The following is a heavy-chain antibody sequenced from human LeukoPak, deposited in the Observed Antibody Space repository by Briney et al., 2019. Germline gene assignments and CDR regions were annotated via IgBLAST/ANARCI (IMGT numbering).Heavy chain of an antibody. CDR2: INHSGST. CDR3: ARERYSGYTLDY. V-gene: IGHV4-34*01. CDR1: GGSFSGYY. Sequence: PSETLSLTCAVYGGSFSGYYWSWIRQPPGKGLEWIGEINHSGSTNYNPSLKSRVTISVDTSKNQFSLKLSSVTAADTAVYYCARERYSGYTLDYWGQGTLVTVSS. D-gene: IGHD5-12*01. J-gene: IGHJ4*02.